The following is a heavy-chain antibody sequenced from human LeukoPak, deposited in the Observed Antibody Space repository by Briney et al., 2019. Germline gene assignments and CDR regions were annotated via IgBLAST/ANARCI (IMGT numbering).Heavy chain of an antibody. V-gene: IGHV4-59*08. CDR3: ARAVGVGRGTYFDL. CDR1: GGSIRSDY. J-gene: IGHJ2*01. D-gene: IGHD1-1*01. CDR2: ISYSGST. Sequence: PSETLSLTCTVSGGSIRSDYWSWIRQPPGKGLEWIGYISYSGSTNYNPSLKSRVTISVDTSKNQCSLKLSSVTAADTAVYSWARAVGVGRGTYFDLWGRGTLVTVSS.